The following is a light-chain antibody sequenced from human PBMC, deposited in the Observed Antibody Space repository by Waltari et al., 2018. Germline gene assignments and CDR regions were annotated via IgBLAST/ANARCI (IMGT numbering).Light chain of an antibody. V-gene: IGLV1-44*01. CDR2: SND. Sequence: SVGTQPPSVSGTPGQRVNRTGSGSYSNIGARTGNWYQQLPETAPKLLIYSNDRRPSGVPDRFSGSKSGTSASLGISGLQSEDEADYYCAAWDDSLNGHMVFGGGTKVTVL. CDR1: YSNIGART. CDR3: AAWDDSLNGHMV. J-gene: IGLJ2*01.